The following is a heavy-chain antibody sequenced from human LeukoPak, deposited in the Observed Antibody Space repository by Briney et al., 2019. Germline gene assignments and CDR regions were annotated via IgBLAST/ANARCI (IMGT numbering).Heavy chain of an antibody. CDR3: ARGPSGYHNT. J-gene: IGHJ4*02. CDR1: GFTFSDNY. CDR2: ISSSGNTT. D-gene: IGHD5-12*01. Sequence: GGSLRLSCAASGFTFSDNYMSWIRQAPGKGLEWVSYISSSGNTTYNADSVKGRFSITRDNAKNSLYLQMNSLRAEDTAVYYCARGPSGYHNTGGQGTLVTVSS. V-gene: IGHV3-11*04.